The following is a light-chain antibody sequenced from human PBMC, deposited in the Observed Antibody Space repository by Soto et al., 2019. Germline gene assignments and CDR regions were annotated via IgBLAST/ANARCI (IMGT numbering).Light chain of an antibody. V-gene: IGKV3-11*01. CDR3: QQRSNWPRT. CDR2: DAS. Sequence: EIVLTQSPATLSLSPGERATLSCRARQSVSSYLAWYQQKPGQAPRLLIYDASNRATGIPARFSGSGSGTDFTLTISSLEPEYFAVYYCQQRSNWPRTFGQGTRREIK. CDR1: QSVSSY. J-gene: IGKJ5*01.